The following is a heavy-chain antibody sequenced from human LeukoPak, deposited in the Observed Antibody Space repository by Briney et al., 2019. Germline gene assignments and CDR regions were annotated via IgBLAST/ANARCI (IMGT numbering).Heavy chain of an antibody. D-gene: IGHD2-15*01. CDR2: IKQDGREK. CDR3: ARVPPRIRGGTFDI. CDR1: EFTFSSYW. V-gene: IGHV3-7*01. Sequence: GGSLRLSCVASEFTFSSYWMRWVRQAPGKGLEWVANIKQDGREKNYVDSVKGRFSISRDNAKNSLYLQMNSLRAEDTAVYYCARVPPRIRGGTFDIWGQGTMVTVSS. J-gene: IGHJ3*02.